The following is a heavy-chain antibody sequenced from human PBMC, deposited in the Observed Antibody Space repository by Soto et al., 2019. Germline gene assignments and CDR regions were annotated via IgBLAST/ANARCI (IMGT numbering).Heavy chain of an antibody. V-gene: IGHV1-18*01. D-gene: IGHD6-13*01. Sequence: QVQLVQSGAEVKKPGASVKVSCKASGYTFTSYGITWVRQAPGQGLEWMGWISAYNGNTNYAQKIQGRVTMTTYTSTSRAYMELRSLRSDDTTVYYCARTDSRPQDFDYWGQGTLVTVSS. CDR1: GYTFTSYG. CDR2: ISAYNGNT. J-gene: IGHJ4*02. CDR3: ARTDSRPQDFDY.